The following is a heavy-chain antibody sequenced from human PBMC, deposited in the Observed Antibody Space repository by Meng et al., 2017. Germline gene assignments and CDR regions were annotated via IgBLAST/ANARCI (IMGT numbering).Heavy chain of an antibody. Sequence: VQLGASGGGLVQSGGSLRLSCTASGFTFRNYWMHWVRQAPGKGLVWVSRIKPDGTMTVYADSVKGRFTISRDNAKNTLYLQMNSLRSDDTAVYYCARSDWFDPWGQGTLVTVSS. CDR3: ARSDWFDP. J-gene: IGHJ5*02. V-gene: IGHV3-74*01. CDR1: GFTFRNYW. CDR2: IKPDGTMT.